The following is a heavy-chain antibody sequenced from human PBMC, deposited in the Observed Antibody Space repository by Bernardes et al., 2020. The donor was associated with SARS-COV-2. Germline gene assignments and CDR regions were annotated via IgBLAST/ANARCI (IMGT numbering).Heavy chain of an antibody. J-gene: IGHJ5*02. V-gene: IGHV4-34*01. D-gene: IGHD6-13*01. CDR1: GGSFSGYY. CDR2: INHSGST. Sequence: SETLSLTCAVYGGSFSGYYWSWIRQPPGKGLEWIGEINHSGSTNYNPSLKSRVTISVDTSKNQFSLKLSSVTAADTAVYYCARGRYSSSWYGSRGWFDPWGQGTLVTVCS. CDR3: ARGRYSSSWYGSRGWFDP.